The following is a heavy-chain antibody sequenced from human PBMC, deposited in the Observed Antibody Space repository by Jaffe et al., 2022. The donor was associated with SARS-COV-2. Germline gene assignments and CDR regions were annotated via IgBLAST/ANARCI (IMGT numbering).Heavy chain of an antibody. CDR2: IYYNANT. CDR1: GGSIGSYY. J-gene: IGHJ5*02. D-gene: IGHD6-19*01. CDR3: ARAQWLAPKFDP. Sequence: QVQLQESGPGLVKPSETLSLTCTVSGGSIGSYYWSWIRQPPGKRLEWIGYIYYNANTNYNPSLESRVTISVDTSKNQFSLRLNSVTAADTAVYYCARAQWLAPKFDPWGQGTLVTVSS. V-gene: IGHV4-59*01.